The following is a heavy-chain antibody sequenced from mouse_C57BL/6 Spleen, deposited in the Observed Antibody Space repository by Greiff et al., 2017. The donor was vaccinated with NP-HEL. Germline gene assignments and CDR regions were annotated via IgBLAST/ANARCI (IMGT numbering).Heavy chain of an antibody. CDR3: TTRTTVVATDAY. Sequence: VHVKQSGAELVRPGASVKLSCTASGFNIKDDYMHWVKQRPEQGLEWIGWIDPENGDTEYASKFQGKATITADTSSNTAYLQLSSLTSEDTAVYYCTTRTTVVATDAYWGQGTLVTVSA. J-gene: IGHJ3*01. CDR2: IDPENGDT. V-gene: IGHV14-4*01. D-gene: IGHD1-1*01. CDR1: GFNIKDDY.